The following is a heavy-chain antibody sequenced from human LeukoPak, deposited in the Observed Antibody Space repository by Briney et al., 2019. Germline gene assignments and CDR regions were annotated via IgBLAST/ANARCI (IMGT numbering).Heavy chain of an antibody. D-gene: IGHD4-17*01. CDR2: ISGSGGNT. J-gene: IGHJ4*02. V-gene: IGHV3-23*01. Sequence: GGSLRLSCTGSGFSFGDYAVSWVRQAPGKGLEWVSSISGSGGNTFYADSVKGRFTISRDNSKNTLYLQMNSLRAEDTAAYHCAKGRNEDGDAALNYWGQGTLVTVSS. CDR3: AKGRNEDGDAALNY. CDR1: GFSFGDYA.